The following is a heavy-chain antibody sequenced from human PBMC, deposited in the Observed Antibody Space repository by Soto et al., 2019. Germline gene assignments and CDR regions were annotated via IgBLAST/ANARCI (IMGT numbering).Heavy chain of an antibody. J-gene: IGHJ6*02. CDR2: INPNSGGT. V-gene: IGHV1-2*04. CDR3: ARDRTYCGGDCYPYYYYYGLDV. D-gene: IGHD2-21*02. Sequence: GASVKVSCKASGSTFTAYYIHWVRQAPGQGLEWMGWINPNSGGTNFAQKFQGWVSMTRDTSISTAYMELSRLRSDDTAVYYCARDRTYCGGDCYPYYYYYGLDVWGQGTTVTVSS. CDR1: GSTFTAYY.